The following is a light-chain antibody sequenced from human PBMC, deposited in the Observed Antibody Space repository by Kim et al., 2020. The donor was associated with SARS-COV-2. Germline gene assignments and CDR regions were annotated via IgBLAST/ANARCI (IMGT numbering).Light chain of an antibody. CDR2: SNN. CDR1: SSNIGSNT. Sequence: QSVLPQPPSASGTPGQRVTISCSGSSSNIGSNTVNWYQQLPGTAPKLLIYSNNQRPSEVPDRFSGSKSVTSASLAISGLQSEDEADYYCAAWDDSLNGVVFGGGTQLTVL. J-gene: IGLJ3*02. CDR3: AAWDDSLNGVV. V-gene: IGLV1-44*01.